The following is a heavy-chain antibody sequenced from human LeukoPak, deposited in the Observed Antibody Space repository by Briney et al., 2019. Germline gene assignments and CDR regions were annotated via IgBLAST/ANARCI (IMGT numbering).Heavy chain of an antibody. D-gene: IGHD3-22*01. CDR3: ARGIVVGSFDY. J-gene: IGHJ4*02. CDR1: GGSISSYY. V-gene: IGHV4-59*12. CDR2: IYYSGST. Sequence: TLSLTCTVSGGSISSYYWSWIRQPPGKGLEWIGYIYYSGSTNYNPSLKSRVTISVDTSKNQFSLKLSSVTAADTAVYYCARGIVVGSFDYWGQGTLVTVSS.